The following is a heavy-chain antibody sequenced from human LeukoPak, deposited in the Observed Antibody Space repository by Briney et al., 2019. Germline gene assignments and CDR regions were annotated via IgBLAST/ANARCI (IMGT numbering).Heavy chain of an antibody. D-gene: IGHD2-15*01. V-gene: IGHV4-39*07. CDR3: ARTPSPTGGRTVYYYYYYMDV. CDR2: IYYSGST. CDR1: GGSISSSSYY. Sequence: SETLSLTCTVSGGSISSSSYYWGWIRQPPGKGLEWIGSIYYSGSTYYNPSLKSRVTISVDTSKNQFSLKLSSVTAADTAVYYCARTPSPTGGRTVYYYYYYMDVWGKGTTVTVSS. J-gene: IGHJ6*03.